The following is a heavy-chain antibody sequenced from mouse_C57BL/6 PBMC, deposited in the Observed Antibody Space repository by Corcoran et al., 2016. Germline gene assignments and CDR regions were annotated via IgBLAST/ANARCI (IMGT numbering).Heavy chain of an antibody. CDR3: AKGYDGGAWFAY. CDR1: GYSITSGYY. CDR2: ISYDGSN. Sequence: DVQVPESGPGLVTPSQSLSLTCSLTGYSITSGYYWHWIRQFPGNKLAWMGSISYDGSNNYNPSLKNRISITRDTSKNQFFLKLNSVTTEDTATYDCAKGYDGGAWFAYWGQGTLVTVSA. J-gene: IGHJ3*01. D-gene: IGHD2-2*01. V-gene: IGHV3-6*01.